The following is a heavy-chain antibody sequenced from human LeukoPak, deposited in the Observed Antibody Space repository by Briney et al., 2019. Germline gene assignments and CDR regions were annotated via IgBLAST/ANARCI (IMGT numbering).Heavy chain of an antibody. CDR2: ISSSSSYI. Sequence: GGSLRLSCAASGFTFSSYSMNWVRQAPGKGLEWVSSISSSSSYIYYADSVKGRFTISRDNAKNSLYLQMNSLRAEDTAVYYCARAEAMVRGVSIDYWGQGTLVTVSS. CDR3: ARAEAMVRGVSIDY. V-gene: IGHV3-21*01. J-gene: IGHJ4*02. D-gene: IGHD3-10*01. CDR1: GFTFSSYS.